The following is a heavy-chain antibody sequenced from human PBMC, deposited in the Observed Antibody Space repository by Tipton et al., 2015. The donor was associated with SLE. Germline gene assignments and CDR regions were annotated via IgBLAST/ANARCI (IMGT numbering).Heavy chain of an antibody. D-gene: IGHD5-18*01. J-gene: IGHJ4*02. CDR1: GFTFSSYN. CDR3: ARGGHSGFSYDYGFHYFDY. CDR2: TSTGSNYI. Sequence: SLRLSCAASGFTFSSYNMNWVRQAPGKGLQWVSSTSTGSNYIYYEDSVKGRFTISRDSAKKTLYLYMNSLRAEDTAVYYCARGGHSGFSYDYGFHYFDYWGQGTLVTVSS. V-gene: IGHV3-21*01.